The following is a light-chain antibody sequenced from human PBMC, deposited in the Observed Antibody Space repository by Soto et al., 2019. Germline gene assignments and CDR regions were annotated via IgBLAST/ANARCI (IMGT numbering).Light chain of an antibody. Sequence: QSVLTQPASVSGSPGQSFTISCTGTISDIGSYNSIAWYQQHPGKAPRVMIFGVTKRPSGISNRFSGSKSGYTASLTISGLQAEDEADYFCFSYAGSSTWVFGGGTKLTVL. J-gene: IGLJ3*02. CDR1: ISDIGSYNS. CDR2: GVT. V-gene: IGLV2-23*02. CDR3: FSYAGSSTWV.